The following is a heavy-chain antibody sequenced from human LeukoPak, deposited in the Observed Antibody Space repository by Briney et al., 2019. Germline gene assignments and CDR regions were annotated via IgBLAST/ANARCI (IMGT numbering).Heavy chain of an antibody. Sequence: GGSLRLSCAASGFTFSSYAMHWVRQAPGKGLAYVSAISSNGGSTYYANSVKGRFTITRDNSKNTLYLQMGSLRAEDMAVYYCARGHSSSWYSSFDYWGQGTLVTVSS. D-gene: IGHD6-13*01. V-gene: IGHV3-64*01. J-gene: IGHJ4*02. CDR1: GFTFSSYA. CDR3: ARGHSSSWYSSFDY. CDR2: ISSNGGST.